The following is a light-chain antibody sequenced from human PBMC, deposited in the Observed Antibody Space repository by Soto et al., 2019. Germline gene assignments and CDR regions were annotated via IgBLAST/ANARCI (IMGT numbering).Light chain of an antibody. CDR1: QGITTY. V-gene: IGKV1-9*01. CDR3: QQRSNWPWT. J-gene: IGKJ1*01. CDR2: AAS. Sequence: IQLTQSPSSLPASVGDRVTITCRASQGITTYLAWYQQKPGKAPKLLIYAASALQSGVPSRFSGSGSGTDFTLTISSLQPEDFAVYYCQQRSNWPWTFGQGTKVEIK.